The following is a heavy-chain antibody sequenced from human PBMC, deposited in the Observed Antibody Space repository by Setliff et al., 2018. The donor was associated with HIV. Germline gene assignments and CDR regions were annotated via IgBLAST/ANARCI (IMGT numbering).Heavy chain of an antibody. CDR3: ARHLTYDSSGYYYVGLGNWFDP. CDR1: GGSISSSSYY. J-gene: IGHJ5*02. V-gene: IGHV4-39*01. D-gene: IGHD3-22*01. Sequence: PSETLSLTCTVSGGSISSSSYYWGWTRQPPGKGLEWIGSIYYSGSTYYNPSLKSRVTISVDTSKNQFSLKLSSVSAADTAVYYCARHLTYDSSGYYYVGLGNWFDPWGQGTLVTVSS. CDR2: IYYSGST.